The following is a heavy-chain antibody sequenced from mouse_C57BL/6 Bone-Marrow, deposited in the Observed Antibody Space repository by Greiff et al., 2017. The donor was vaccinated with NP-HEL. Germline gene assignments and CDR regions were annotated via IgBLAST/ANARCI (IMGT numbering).Heavy chain of an antibody. J-gene: IGHJ3*01. V-gene: IGHV5-6*02. CDR3: ARRVYYVSFAY. D-gene: IGHD1-1*01. Sequence: EVMLVESGGDLVKPGGSLKLSCAASGFTFSSYGMSWVRQTPDKRLEWVATISSGGSYTYYPDSVKGRFTISRDNAKNTLYLQMSSLKSEDTAMYYCARRVYYVSFAYWGQGTLVTVSA. CDR1: GFTFSSYG. CDR2: ISSGGSYT.